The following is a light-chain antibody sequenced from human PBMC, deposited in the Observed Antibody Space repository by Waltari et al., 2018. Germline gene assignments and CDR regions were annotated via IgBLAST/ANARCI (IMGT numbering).Light chain of an antibody. J-gene: IGLJ1*01. V-gene: IGLV2-11*01. CDR3: CSYAGRGV. Sequence: QSALTQPRSVSGSPGPSVTISCTGTSSSVGGYNYVSCYHQHPGKAPKLMTYDVSKRPSGVPDRFSGSKSGNTASLTISGLQAEDEADYYCCSYAGRGVFGTGTKVTVL. CDR2: DVS. CDR1: SSSVGGYNY.